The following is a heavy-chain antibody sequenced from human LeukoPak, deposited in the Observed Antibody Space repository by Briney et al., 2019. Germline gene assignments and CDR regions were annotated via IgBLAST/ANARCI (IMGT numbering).Heavy chain of an antibody. Sequence: GESLKISCKGSGYSFTNYWLGWVRQMPGKGLEWMGIIYPGDSDTRYSPSFQGQVTISADKSISTAYLQWSSLKASDTAMYYCVRRLGYCGSTSCNHYYYYGMDVWGQGTTVTVSS. D-gene: IGHD2-2*01. V-gene: IGHV5-51*01. CDR3: VRRLGYCGSTSCNHYYYYGMDV. CDR2: IYPGDSDT. J-gene: IGHJ6*02. CDR1: GYSFTNYW.